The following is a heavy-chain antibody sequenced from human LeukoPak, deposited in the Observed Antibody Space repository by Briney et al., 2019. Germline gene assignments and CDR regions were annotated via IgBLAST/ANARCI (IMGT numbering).Heavy chain of an antibody. J-gene: IGHJ6*04. Sequence: PGGSLRLSCAVSGFTFSSYEMNWVRQAPGEGREWVSYISSSGSTMYYADSAKGRFTISRDNAKNSLYLQMNSLRAEDTAVYYCARNFYQLLWGYYYYGMDVWGKGTTVTVSS. CDR1: GFTFSSYE. D-gene: IGHD2-2*01. CDR3: ARNFYQLLWGYYYYGMDV. CDR2: ISSSGSTM. V-gene: IGHV3-48*03.